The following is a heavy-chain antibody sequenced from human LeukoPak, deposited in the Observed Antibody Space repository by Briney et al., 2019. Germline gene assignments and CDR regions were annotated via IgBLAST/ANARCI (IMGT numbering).Heavy chain of an antibody. CDR3: ARGPGHCSSTSCRARRAFDI. V-gene: IGHV4-34*01. CDR1: GGSFSGYY. J-gene: IGHJ3*02. CDR2: INHSGST. D-gene: IGHD2-2*01. Sequence: SETLSLTCAVYGGSFSGYYWSWIRQPPGKGLEWIGEINHSGSTNYNPSLKSRVTISVDTSKNQFSLKLSSVTAADTAVYYCARGPGHCSSTSCRARRAFDIWGQGTMVTVSS.